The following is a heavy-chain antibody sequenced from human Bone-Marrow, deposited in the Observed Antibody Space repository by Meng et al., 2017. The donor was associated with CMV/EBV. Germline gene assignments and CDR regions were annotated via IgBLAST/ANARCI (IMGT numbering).Heavy chain of an antibody. Sequence: ASVKVSCKASGYTFTSYDINWVRQATGQGLEWMGWMNPNSGNTGYAQKFQGRVTMTRNTSISTAYMELSSLRSEDTAVYYCARVRCSSTSCYTVRLFWLNYYGMDVWGRGTTVTVSS. V-gene: IGHV1-8*01. D-gene: IGHD2-2*02. J-gene: IGHJ6*02. CDR1: GYTFTSYD. CDR3: ARVRCSSTSCYTVRLFWLNYYGMDV. CDR2: MNPNSGNT.